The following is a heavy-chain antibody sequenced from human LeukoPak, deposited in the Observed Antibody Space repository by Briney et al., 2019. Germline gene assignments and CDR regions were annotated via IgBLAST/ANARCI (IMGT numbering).Heavy chain of an antibody. CDR1: SDSISSGNY. J-gene: IGHJ5*02. D-gene: IGHD6-13*01. CDR3: ARLLAADPQRDR. V-gene: IGHV4-38-2*02. Sequence: SETLSLTCTVSSDSISSGNYWGWIRQPPGKGLEWIGSIFHTGSTYFNLSLKSRVTISVDTSKNQFSLRLSSVTAADTAVYYCARLLAADPQRDRWGQGILVTVSS. CDR2: IFHTGST.